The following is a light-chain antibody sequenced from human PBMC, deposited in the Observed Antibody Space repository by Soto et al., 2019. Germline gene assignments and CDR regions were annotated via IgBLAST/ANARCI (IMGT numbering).Light chain of an antibody. CDR3: QQYDDLPIT. V-gene: IGKV1-33*01. CDR2: DAS. J-gene: IGKJ5*01. Sequence: DLQMTQSPSSLSASVGDRVTITCRASQGITNFLNWYHQKPGKAPKVLIYDASKLQTGVPSRFSGRGSGTDFTFTITSLQPDDSGTYYCQQYDDLPITFGQGTRLEI. CDR1: QGITNF.